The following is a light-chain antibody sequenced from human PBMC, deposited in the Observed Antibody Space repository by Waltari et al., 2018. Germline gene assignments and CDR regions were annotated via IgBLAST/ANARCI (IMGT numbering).Light chain of an antibody. V-gene: IGKV3-20*01. CDR3: QQYGSLPWT. Sequence: EVVLTQSSGALSLSPGERATLSCRASESVTNDYLAWYQQKPGQAPRLLIYDASIRATGIPDRFSGSGSGTDCTLTITRLEPEDFAVYHCQQYGSLPWTFGQGTMVDMK. J-gene: IGKJ1*01. CDR2: DAS. CDR1: ESVTNDY.